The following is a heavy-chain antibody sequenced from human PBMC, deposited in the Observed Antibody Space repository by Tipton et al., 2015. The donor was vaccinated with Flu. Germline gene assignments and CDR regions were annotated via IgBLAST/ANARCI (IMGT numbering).Heavy chain of an antibody. CDR1: GNSISRGSYY. Sequence: TLSLTCTVSGNSISRGSYYYNWIRQPAGEGLEWIGRIYTNANTNYNPSLKSRVSISVDTSKNQFSLRLNSVTAADTAVYYCARGLSSGFYSVGYFDYWGQGRLVSVSS. CDR3: ARGLSSGFYSVGYFDY. V-gene: IGHV4-61*02. CDR2: IYTNANT. D-gene: IGHD2-15*01. J-gene: IGHJ4*02.